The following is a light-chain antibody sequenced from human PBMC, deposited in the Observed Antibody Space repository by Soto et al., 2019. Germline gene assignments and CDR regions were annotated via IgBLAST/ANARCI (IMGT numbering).Light chain of an antibody. Sequence: QSALTQPLSASGFPRQSVTISCTGKSSYVGGYKYVSWYQQHPGKAPKVMIYEVSKRPSGVPDRFSGSKSGNTASLTVSGLQAEDETDYYCSSYAGSDLYVFGSGTKVTVL. V-gene: IGLV2-8*01. CDR2: EVS. CDR1: SSYVGGYKY. J-gene: IGLJ1*01. CDR3: SSYAGSDLYV.